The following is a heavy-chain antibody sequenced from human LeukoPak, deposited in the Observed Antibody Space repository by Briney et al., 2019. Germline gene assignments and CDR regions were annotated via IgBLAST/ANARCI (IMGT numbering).Heavy chain of an antibody. D-gene: IGHD3-22*01. V-gene: IGHV3-23*01. Sequence: TGGSLRLSCAASGFTFSSYAMSWVRQAPGKGLEWVSAISGSGGSTYYADSVKGRFTISRDNSKNSLFPQMNSLRAEDTAVYFCAKSVKADSSGYIFDYWGQGTLVTVSS. CDR3: AKSVKADSSGYIFDY. CDR1: GFTFSSYA. J-gene: IGHJ4*02. CDR2: ISGSGGST.